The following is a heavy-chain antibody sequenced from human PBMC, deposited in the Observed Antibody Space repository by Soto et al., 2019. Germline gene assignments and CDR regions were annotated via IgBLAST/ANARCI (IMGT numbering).Heavy chain of an antibody. J-gene: IGHJ2*01. CDR2: IYWDDDK. CDR1: GFSLTTGGVA. D-gene: IGHD2-15*01. Sequence: QITLKESGPTLVKPTQTLKLTCTFSGFSLTTGGVAVGWIRQPPGKALEWLALIYWDDDKLYRPSLTSKLSLTKDTAKNQVVLTMTNMDPVHTATSDCALRDCSCAACYSRWYGGLCGRGTLVTVSS. CDR3: ALRDCSCAACYSRWYGGL. V-gene: IGHV2-5*02.